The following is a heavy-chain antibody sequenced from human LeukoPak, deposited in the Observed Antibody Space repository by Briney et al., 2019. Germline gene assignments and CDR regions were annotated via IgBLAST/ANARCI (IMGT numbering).Heavy chain of an antibody. V-gene: IGHV3-23*01. CDR1: GFTVSRNY. Sequence: PGGSLRLSCAASGFTVSRNYMSWVRQAPGKGLEWVSAISGSGGSTYYADSVRGRFTISRDNSKNTLYLQMNSLRAEDTAVYYCAKVGATSSIDYWGQGTLVTVSS. D-gene: IGHD1-26*01. J-gene: IGHJ4*02. CDR3: AKVGATSSIDY. CDR2: ISGSGGST.